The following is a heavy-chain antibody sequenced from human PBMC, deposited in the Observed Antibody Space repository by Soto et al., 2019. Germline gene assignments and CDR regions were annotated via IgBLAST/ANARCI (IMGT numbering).Heavy chain of an antibody. V-gene: IGHV1-18*01. CDR2: IYVSNGYT. J-gene: IGHJ6*02. CDR1: NYNFDSDG. Sequence: VQLVQSGGEVKKPGASVKVSCKTSNYNFDSDGITWVRQAPGQGLEWMGWIYVSNGYTNYAQKFHYRVTLTTEISTRTVYMELRSLRSDDTAVYYCANRGNPLMDVWGQGTTVAVSS. CDR3: ANRGNPLMDV.